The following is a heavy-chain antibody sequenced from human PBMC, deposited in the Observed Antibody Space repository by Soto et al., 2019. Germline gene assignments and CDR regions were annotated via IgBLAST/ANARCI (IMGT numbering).Heavy chain of an antibody. CDR1: GFAFSNYG. Sequence: QVQLVESGGGVVQPGRSLRLSCTASGFAFSNYGMHWVRQAPGKGLEWVAVIWYDGSNKYYADSVRGRFTISRDNSRNTLFLQVNSLGDEDTAVYYCARDPIGPGIFDYWGQGTLFTVSS. J-gene: IGHJ4*02. V-gene: IGHV3-33*01. D-gene: IGHD1-26*01. CDR2: IWYDGSNK. CDR3: ARDPIGPGIFDY.